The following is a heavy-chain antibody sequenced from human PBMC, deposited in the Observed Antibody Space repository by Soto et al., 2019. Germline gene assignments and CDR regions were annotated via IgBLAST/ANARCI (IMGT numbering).Heavy chain of an antibody. Sequence: SETLSLTCAVYCGSFSGYYWSWIRQPPGKGLEWIGEINHSGSTNYNPSLKSRVTISVDTSKNQFSLKLSSVTAADTAVYYCARASYRGVFDPWGQGTLVTVSS. CDR2: INHSGST. CDR1: CGSFSGYY. D-gene: IGHD3-10*01. J-gene: IGHJ5*02. V-gene: IGHV4-34*01. CDR3: ARASYRGVFDP.